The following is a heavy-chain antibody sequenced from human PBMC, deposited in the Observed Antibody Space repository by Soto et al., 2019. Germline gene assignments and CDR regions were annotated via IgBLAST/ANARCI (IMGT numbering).Heavy chain of an antibody. J-gene: IGHJ6*02. V-gene: IGHV3-33*01. D-gene: IGHD2-2*02. CDR1: GFTFSSYG. Sequence: PGGSLSLSCAASGFTFSSYGMHWVRQAPGKGLEWVAVIWYDGSNKYYADSMKGRFTISRDNSKNTLYLQMNSLRAEDTAVYYCARDYNSSSLWFYTGYYYGMDVWGQGTTVTVSS. CDR3: ARDYNSSSLWFYTGYYYGMDV. CDR2: IWYDGSNK.